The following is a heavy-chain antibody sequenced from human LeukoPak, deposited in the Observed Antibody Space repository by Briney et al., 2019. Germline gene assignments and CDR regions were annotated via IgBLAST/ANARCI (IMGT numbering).Heavy chain of an antibody. Sequence: GGSLTLSCAGSEFIFGAYWMTWVRQAPGKGLEWVAHINQDGSETYYMDSAKGRFTISRDNAKKSVFLQMNSLTAEDTALYYCVRSLQKFGTRDYWGQGTLVTVSS. CDR1: EFIFGAYW. J-gene: IGHJ4*02. V-gene: IGHV3-7*01. CDR3: VRSLQKFGTRDY. CDR2: INQDGSET. D-gene: IGHD3-10*01.